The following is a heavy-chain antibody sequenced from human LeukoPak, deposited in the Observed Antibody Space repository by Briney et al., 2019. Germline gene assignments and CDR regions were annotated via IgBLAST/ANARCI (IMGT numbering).Heavy chain of an antibody. J-gene: IGHJ4*02. Sequence: GGSLRLSCAASGFTFSTYWMSWVRQAPGKGLEWVSVIYSGGSTYYADSVKGRFTISRDNSKNTLYLQMNSLRTEDTAVYYCARGLMYYDTSGFGDYWGQGTLVTVSS. D-gene: IGHD3-22*01. V-gene: IGHV3-53*01. CDR1: GFTFSTYW. CDR2: IYSGGST. CDR3: ARGLMYYDTSGFGDY.